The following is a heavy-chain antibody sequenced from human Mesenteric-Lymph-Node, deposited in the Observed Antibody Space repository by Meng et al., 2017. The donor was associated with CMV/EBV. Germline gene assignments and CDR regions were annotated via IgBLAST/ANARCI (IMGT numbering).Heavy chain of an antibody. CDR1: GYSSTSSW. D-gene: IGHD1-20*01. J-gene: IGHJ3*02. CDR2: IYPGDSDT. CDR3: ARPGITVTDAFDI. V-gene: IGHV5-51*01. Sequence: KVSCKGSGYSSTSSWIGWVRQMPGKGLEWMGIIYPGDSDTRYSPSFQGQVTISADKSISTAYLQWSSLKASDTAVYYCARPGITVTDAFDIWGQGTMVTVSS.